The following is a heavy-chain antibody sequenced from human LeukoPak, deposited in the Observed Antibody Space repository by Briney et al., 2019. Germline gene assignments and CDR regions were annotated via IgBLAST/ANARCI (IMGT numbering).Heavy chain of an antibody. Sequence: PGGSLRLSCAASGFTFSSYAMSWVRQAPGKGLVWVSRINSDGSSTSYADSVQGRFTISRDNAKNTLYLQMNSLRAEDTAVYYCAREGYWSTNWYKFGCLLRYFDLWGRGTLVTVSS. CDR3: AREGYWSTNWYKFGCLLRYFDL. V-gene: IGHV3-74*01. CDR1: GFTFSSYA. CDR2: INSDGSST. J-gene: IGHJ2*01. D-gene: IGHD6-13*01.